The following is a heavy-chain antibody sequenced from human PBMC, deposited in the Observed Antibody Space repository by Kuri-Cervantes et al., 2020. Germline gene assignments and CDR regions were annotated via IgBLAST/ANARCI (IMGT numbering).Heavy chain of an antibody. CDR1: GFTFSTFA. Sequence: GESLKISCAASGFTFSTFAMTWVRQAPGKGLEWVSTISGSGDSTYYADSVKGRFTISRDNSKNTLYLQMNSLRAEDTAVYYCARDDPMDVWGQGTTVTVSS. V-gene: IGHV3-23*01. CDR2: ISGSGDST. J-gene: IGHJ6*02. CDR3: ARDDPMDV.